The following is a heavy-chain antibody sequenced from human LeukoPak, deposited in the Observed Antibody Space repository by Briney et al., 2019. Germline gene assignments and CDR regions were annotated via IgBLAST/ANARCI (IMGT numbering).Heavy chain of an antibody. CDR2: IYHSGST. CDR1: GYSITSNYY. J-gene: IGHJ4*02. V-gene: IGHV4-38-2*02. D-gene: IGHD2-15*01. Sequence: PSETLSLTCTVSGYSITSNYYWVWIRQPPGKGLEWTGSIYHSGSTYYNPSLKSRVTMSVDTSKNQFSLKLTSVTAADTAVYFCASRDCSDGACFFDYWGQGTLVTVSS. CDR3: ASRDCSDGACFFDY.